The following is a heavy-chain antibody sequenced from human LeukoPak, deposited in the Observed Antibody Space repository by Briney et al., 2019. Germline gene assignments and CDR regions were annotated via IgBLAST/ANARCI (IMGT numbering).Heavy chain of an antibody. D-gene: IGHD3-22*01. V-gene: IGHV3-23*01. CDR2: ISGSGATT. CDR1: GFTFSNYA. Sequence: GRSLRLSCAASGFTFSNYAMNWVRQAPGKGLEWVSAISGSGATTYYADSVKGRFTISRDNSKNTLYLQMNSLRADDTAVYYCAKGGLHDSPYNWFDPWGQGTLVTVSS. CDR3: AKGGLHDSPYNWFDP. J-gene: IGHJ5*02.